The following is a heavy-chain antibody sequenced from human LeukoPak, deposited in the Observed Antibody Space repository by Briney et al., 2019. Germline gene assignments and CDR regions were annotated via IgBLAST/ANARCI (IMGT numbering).Heavy chain of an antibody. D-gene: IGHD3-16*02. CDR3: ARGPHMITFGGVLDGPDY. CDR2: ISGDSIYI. J-gene: IGHJ4*02. Sequence: PGGSLRLSCAASGFTFSNTWMSWVRQAPGKGLEWVSSISGDSIYIYYSDSVKGRFTISRDNAKNSLYLQMNSLRAEDTAVFYCARGPHMITFGGVLDGPDYWGQGTLVTVSS. V-gene: IGHV3-21*01. CDR1: GFTFSNTW.